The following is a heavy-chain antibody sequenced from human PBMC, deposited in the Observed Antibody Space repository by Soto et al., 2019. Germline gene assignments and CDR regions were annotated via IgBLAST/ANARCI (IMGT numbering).Heavy chain of an antibody. CDR1: VFTFSSYG. D-gene: IGHD3-10*01. CDR3: ARDLGSGIDYYGMEV. CDR2: IWYDGSNK. V-gene: IGHV3-33*01. Sequence: PGGSLRLSCASSVFTFSSYGMHCVRHSPGKGLEWVAVIWYDGSNKYYADSVKGRFTISRDNSKNTLYLQMNSLRAEDTAVYYCARDLGSGIDYYGMEVWGQGTTVNVSS. J-gene: IGHJ6*02.